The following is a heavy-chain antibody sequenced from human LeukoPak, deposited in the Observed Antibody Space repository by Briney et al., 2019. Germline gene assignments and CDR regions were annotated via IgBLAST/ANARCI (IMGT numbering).Heavy chain of an antibody. D-gene: IGHD3-22*01. CDR2: IYHSGNT. Sequence: SETLSLTCTVSGYSISSGYYWGWIRQPPGKGLEWIANIYHSGNTYYNPSLKSRVTISVDTSKNQFSLKLSSVTAADTAVYYCARAAFTMIARDGYYMDVWGKGTTVTVSS. CDR3: ARAAFTMIARDGYYMDV. V-gene: IGHV4-38-2*02. CDR1: GYSISSGYY. J-gene: IGHJ6*03.